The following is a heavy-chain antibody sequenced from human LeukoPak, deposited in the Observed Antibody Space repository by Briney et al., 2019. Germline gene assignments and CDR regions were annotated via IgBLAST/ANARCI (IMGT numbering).Heavy chain of an antibody. Sequence: GGSLRLSCAASGFSFSSYTMNWVRQAPGKGLEWVSSISSTGSYIYYADSAKGRFTVSRDNSNNTLYLHMNSLRAEDTALYYCAKVGDSWDFDYWGQGTLVTVSS. CDR2: ISSTGSYI. CDR1: GFSFSSYT. CDR3: AKVGDSWDFDY. V-gene: IGHV3-21*01. J-gene: IGHJ4*02. D-gene: IGHD2-15*01.